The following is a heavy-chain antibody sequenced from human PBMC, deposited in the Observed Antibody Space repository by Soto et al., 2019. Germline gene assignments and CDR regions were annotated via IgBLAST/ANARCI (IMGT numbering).Heavy chain of an antibody. D-gene: IGHD5-18*01. J-gene: IGHJ4*02. CDR1: GGSFSGYY. CDR2: INHSGST. CDR3: ARGEYSYGRFDY. V-gene: IGHV4-34*01. Sequence: PSETLSLTCAVYGGSFSGYYWSWIRQPPGKGLEWIGEINHSGSTNYNPSLKSRVTISVDTSKNQFSLKLSSVTAADTAVYYCARGEYSYGRFDYWGQGTLVTAPQ.